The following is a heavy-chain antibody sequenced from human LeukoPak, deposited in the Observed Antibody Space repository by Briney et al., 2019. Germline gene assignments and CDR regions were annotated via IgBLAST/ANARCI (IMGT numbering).Heavy chain of an antibody. Sequence: SQTLSLTCAVYGGSFSGYYWSWIRPPPGKGLEWIGEINHSGSTNYNPSLKSRVTISVDTSKNQFSLKLSPVTAADTAVYYCARKSSGWYLKWFDPWGQGTLVTVSS. V-gene: IGHV4-34*01. D-gene: IGHD6-19*01. CDR1: GGSFSGYY. J-gene: IGHJ5*02. CDR2: INHSGST. CDR3: ARKSSGWYLKWFDP.